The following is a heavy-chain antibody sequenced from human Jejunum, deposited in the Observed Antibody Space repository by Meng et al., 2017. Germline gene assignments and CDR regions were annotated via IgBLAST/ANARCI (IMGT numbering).Heavy chain of an antibody. CDR1: GGSIESNNW. Sequence: QVQLEESGPGLVKPSETLSHTCAVSGGSIESNNWWTWIRQPPGQGLEWIGEVYHSGSTHYNPSLQSRVTISIDNSKNRFSLSLNSVTAADTAIYYCARADYVRYFDLWGRGTLVTVSS. D-gene: IGHD3-10*02. CDR2: VYHSGST. J-gene: IGHJ2*01. V-gene: IGHV4-4*02. CDR3: ARADYVRYFDL.